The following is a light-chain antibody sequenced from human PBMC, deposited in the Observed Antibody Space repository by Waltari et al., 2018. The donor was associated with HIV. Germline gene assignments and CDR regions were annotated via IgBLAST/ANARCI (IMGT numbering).Light chain of an antibody. J-gene: IGLJ3*02. CDR2: DVS. V-gene: IGLV2-14*03. Sequence: QSALTQPASVSGSPGQSITISCTGTSSDVGGYNYVSWYQQHPGKAPKLMIYDVSKRPSGVSNRFSGAKSSNTASLTIAGLQAEDDADYYCSSYTSSSARVFGGGTKLTVL. CDR3: SSYTSSSARV. CDR1: SSDVGGYNY.